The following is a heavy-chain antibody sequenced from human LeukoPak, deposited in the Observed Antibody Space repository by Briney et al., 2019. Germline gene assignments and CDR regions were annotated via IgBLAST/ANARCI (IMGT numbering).Heavy chain of an antibody. Sequence: SVKVSCKASGGTFSSYTISWVRQAPGQGLEWMGRIIPILGIANYAQKFQGRVTITADESTSTAYMELSSLRSEDTAVYYCAREGYYDSSGEEVFDPWGQGTLVTVSS. J-gene: IGHJ5*02. D-gene: IGHD3-22*01. CDR3: AREGYYDSSGEEVFDP. CDR2: IIPILGIA. V-gene: IGHV1-69*04. CDR1: GGTFSSYT.